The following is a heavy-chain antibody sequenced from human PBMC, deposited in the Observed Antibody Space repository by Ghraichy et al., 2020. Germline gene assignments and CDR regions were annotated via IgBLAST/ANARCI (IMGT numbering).Heavy chain of an antibody. V-gene: IGHV3-74*01. CDR3: ARGSSGWYGDLACDY. J-gene: IGHJ4*02. CDR2: IRSDGSIRSDGSST. CDR1: GFTFSGYW. Sequence: GGSLRLSCAASGFTFSGYWMHWVRQVPGKGLVWVSRIRSDGSIRSDGSSTSYAGSVKGRFTISRDNAKNTLYLQMNSLRAEDTAIYYCARGSSGWYGDLACDYWGQGTLVTVSS. D-gene: IGHD6-19*01.